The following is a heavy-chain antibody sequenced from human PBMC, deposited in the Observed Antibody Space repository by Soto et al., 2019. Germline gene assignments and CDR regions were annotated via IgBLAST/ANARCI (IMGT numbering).Heavy chain of an antibody. V-gene: IGHV1-3*01. D-gene: IGHD2-2*01. Sequence: QVHLVQSGAEVKKPGASVKVSCKASGYNFTQYTIHWVRQAPGQRLEWMGWITAGDGKTQYSKKFQTRVTIRSDVSATTVYMYLNSLRSEDTAVYYCARELYSSSFFWFDAWGRGTLVIVSS. CDR2: ITAGDGKT. CDR3: ARELYSSSFFWFDA. CDR1: GYNFTQYT. J-gene: IGHJ5*02.